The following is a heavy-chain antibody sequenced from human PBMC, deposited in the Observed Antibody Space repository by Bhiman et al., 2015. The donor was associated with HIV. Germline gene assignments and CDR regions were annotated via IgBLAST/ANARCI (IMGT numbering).Heavy chain of an antibody. J-gene: IGHJ4*02. D-gene: IGHD3-16*01. Sequence: EVQLVESGGGLVKPGGSLRLSCAASGFPFSHYTMNWVRQAPGKGLEWVSSISTSSSYIYYADSVKGRFTISRDNAKHSLYLQMNSLRAEDTAVYYCARQFTFGGSLSFDYWGQGTLVTVSS. CDR2: ISTSSSYI. CDR3: ARQFTFGGSLSFDY. V-gene: IGHV3-21*03. CDR1: GFPFSHYT.